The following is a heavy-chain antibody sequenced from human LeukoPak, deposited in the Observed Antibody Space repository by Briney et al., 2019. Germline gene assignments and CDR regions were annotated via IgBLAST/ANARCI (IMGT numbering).Heavy chain of an antibody. Sequence: GASVKVSCKASGGTFSSYAISWVRQAPGQGLEWMGGIIPIFGTANYAQKFQGRVTITADESTSTAYMELSSLRSEDTAVYYCARRAPGFGEFNMDVWGKGTTVTISS. CDR2: IIPIFGTA. CDR1: GGTFSSYA. CDR3: ARRAPGFGEFNMDV. V-gene: IGHV1-69*13. D-gene: IGHD3-10*01. J-gene: IGHJ6*03.